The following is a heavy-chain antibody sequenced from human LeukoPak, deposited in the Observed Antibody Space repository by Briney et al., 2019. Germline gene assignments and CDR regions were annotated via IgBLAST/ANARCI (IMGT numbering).Heavy chain of an antibody. CDR1: GYTFTSYG. CDR3: ARALTGYSSGWCGADKYYFDY. Sequence: ASVKVSCKASGYTFTSYGISWVRQAPGQGLEWMGWISAYNGNTNYAQKLQGRVTMTTDTSTSTAYMELRSLRSDDTAVYYCARALTGYSSGWCGADKYYFDYWGQGTLVTVSS. CDR2: ISAYNGNT. D-gene: IGHD6-19*01. J-gene: IGHJ4*02. V-gene: IGHV1-18*04.